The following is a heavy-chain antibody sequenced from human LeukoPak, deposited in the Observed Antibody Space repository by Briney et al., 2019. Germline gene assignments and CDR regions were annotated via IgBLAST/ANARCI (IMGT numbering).Heavy chain of an antibody. CDR3: ARPTTKDAFDI. D-gene: IGHD1/OR15-1a*01. J-gene: IGHJ3*02. V-gene: IGHV3-53*01. CDR2: IYSGGYT. Sequence: PGGSLRLSCAASGFTVSTNCMTWVRQAPGKGLEWVSIIYSGGYTYYADSVRGRFTSSRDNSKNTLYLQMNSLRAEDTAVYYCARPTTKDAFDIWGQGTMVTVSS. CDR1: GFTVSTNC.